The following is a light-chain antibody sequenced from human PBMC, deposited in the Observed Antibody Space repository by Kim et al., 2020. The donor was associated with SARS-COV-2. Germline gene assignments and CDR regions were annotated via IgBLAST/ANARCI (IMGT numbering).Light chain of an antibody. V-gene: IGKV1-5*03. CDR3: QQFNNYPYT. Sequence: DIQMTQSPSTLSASVGDRVTITCRASQSISTWLAWYQHKPGKAPKVLIYKASTLESGVPSRFSGSGSGTEFTLTISSLQPDDFATYFCQQFNNYPYTFDQGTKLEI. CDR2: KAS. J-gene: IGKJ2*01. CDR1: QSISTW.